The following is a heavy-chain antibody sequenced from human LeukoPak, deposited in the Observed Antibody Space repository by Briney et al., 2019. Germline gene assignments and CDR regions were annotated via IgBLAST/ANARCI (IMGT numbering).Heavy chain of an antibody. CDR3: ARDIRKDKGDY. CDR1: GFTFSSYG. D-gene: IGHD1-14*01. J-gene: IGHJ4*02. CDR2: IWYDGSNK. V-gene: IGHV3-33*01. Sequence: PGGSLRLSCAASGFTFSSYGMHWVRQAPGKGLEWVAVIWYDGSNKYYADSVKGRFTISRDNSKNTLYLQMNSLRAEDTAVYYCARDIRKDKGDYWGQGTLVTVSS.